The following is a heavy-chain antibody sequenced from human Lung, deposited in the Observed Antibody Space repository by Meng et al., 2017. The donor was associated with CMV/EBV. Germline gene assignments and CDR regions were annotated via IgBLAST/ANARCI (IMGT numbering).Heavy chain of an antibody. V-gene: IGHV3-43D*03. J-gene: IGHJ5*02. CDR2: ITWDGGNT. CDR1: GFTFDDHA. Sequence: GGSLRLXCAASGFTFDDHAMHWVRQRPGKGLEWVSLITWDGGNTYYADSVKGRFTISRDNSKNSLYLQMNSLRTEDTALYYCAKDGSDSSLGWLDPWGQRXLVTVSS. CDR3: AKDGSDSSLGWLDP. D-gene: IGHD2-15*01.